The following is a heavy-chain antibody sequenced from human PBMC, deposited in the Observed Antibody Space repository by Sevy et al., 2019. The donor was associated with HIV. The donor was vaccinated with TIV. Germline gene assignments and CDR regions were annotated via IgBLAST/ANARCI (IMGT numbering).Heavy chain of an antibody. CDR3: ARLNGWTYFDY. CDR1: GFTVSSNY. V-gene: IGHV3-53*01. CDR2: IYSCGST. Sequence: GGSLRLSCAASGFTVSSNYMSWVRQAPGKGLEWVSVIYSCGSTYYADSVKGRFTISRDNSKNTLYLQMNSLRAEDTAVYYCARLNGWTYFDYWGQGTLVTVSS. J-gene: IGHJ4*02. D-gene: IGHD6-19*01.